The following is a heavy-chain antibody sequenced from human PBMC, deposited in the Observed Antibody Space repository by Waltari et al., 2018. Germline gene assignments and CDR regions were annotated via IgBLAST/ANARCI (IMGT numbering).Heavy chain of an antibody. CDR1: GIPFGSFW. J-gene: IGHJ4*02. D-gene: IGHD6-19*01. CDR2: IKQDGSEE. V-gene: IGHV3-7*01. Sequence: EVQLVESGGGLVQPGGSLRLSCAAAGIPFGSFWMTWVRQAPGKGLEWVANIKQDGSEEYYVDSVKGRFTISKDNAKNSLYLQMNSLRAEDTAVYFCARERRGQSGWYYFDFWGQGSLVIVSS. CDR3: ARERRGQSGWYYFDF.